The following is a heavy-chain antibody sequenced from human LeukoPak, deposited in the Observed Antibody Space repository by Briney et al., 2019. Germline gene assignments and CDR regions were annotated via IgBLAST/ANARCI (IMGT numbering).Heavy chain of an antibody. D-gene: IGHD2-21*01. V-gene: IGHV4-34*01. Sequence: SETLSLTCAVYGGSFSGYYWSWIRQPPGKGLEWIGEINHSGSTNYNPSLKSRVTISVDTSKNQFSLKLSSVTAADTAVYYCASSGWGFDYWGQGTLVTVSS. CDR3: ASSGWGFDY. J-gene: IGHJ4*02. CDR2: INHSGST. CDR1: GGSFSGYY.